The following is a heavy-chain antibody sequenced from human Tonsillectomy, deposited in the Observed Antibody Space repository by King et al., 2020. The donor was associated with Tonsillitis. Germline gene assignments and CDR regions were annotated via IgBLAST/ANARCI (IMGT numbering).Heavy chain of an antibody. CDR3: ARGKNYDFWSGYHHDF. J-gene: IGHJ4*02. D-gene: IGHD3-3*01. CDR1: GGSFSGYY. CDR2: SNHRGTT. Sequence: VQLQQWGAGLLKPSETLSLTCAVYGGSFSGYYWNWIRQSPGKGLEWIGESNHRGTTNYNPSLKSRVTISIDTSKTQFSLKLTSVSAADTAVYYCARGKNYDFWSGYHHDFWGQGTLVTVSS. V-gene: IGHV4-34*01.